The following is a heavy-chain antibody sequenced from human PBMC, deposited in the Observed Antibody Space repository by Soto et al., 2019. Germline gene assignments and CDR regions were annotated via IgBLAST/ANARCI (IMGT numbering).Heavy chain of an antibody. CDR1: GFTFSSYA. CDR3: AKDLSWGQCDY. D-gene: IGHD3-16*01. Sequence: GGSLRLSCAASGFTFSSYAMSWVRQAAGKGLLWVSSIKTDGTVTQYADSVKGRFTVSRDNAKNTLYLQMNSLRAEDTAVYYCAKDLSWGQCDYWGQGALVTVS. V-gene: IGHV3-74*03. J-gene: IGHJ4*02. CDR2: IKTDGTVT.